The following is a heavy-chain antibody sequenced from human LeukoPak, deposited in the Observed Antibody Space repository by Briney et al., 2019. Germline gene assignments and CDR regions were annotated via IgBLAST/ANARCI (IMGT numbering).Heavy chain of an antibody. Sequence: PGGSLRLSCAASGFTFSSYGMHWVRQAPGKGLEWVAVISYDGSNKYYADSVKGRFTISRDNSKNTLYLQMNSLRAEDTAVYYCAKAKLWFGELLNDYWGQGTLVTVSS. V-gene: IGHV3-30*18. CDR1: GFTFSSYG. CDR2: ISYDGSNK. J-gene: IGHJ4*02. D-gene: IGHD3-10*01. CDR3: AKAKLWFGELLNDY.